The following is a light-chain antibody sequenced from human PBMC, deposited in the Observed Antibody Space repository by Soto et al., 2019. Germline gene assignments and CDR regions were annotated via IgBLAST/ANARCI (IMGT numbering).Light chain of an antibody. V-gene: IGLV1-44*01. Sequence: QSVLTQPPSASGTPGQRVTIPCSGGSSNIGSNTVNWYQHLPGTAPKLLIYSNNQRPSGVPDRFSGSMSGTSASLAISGLQSEDEADYYCAAWDDSLNGPVFGGGTKVTVL. J-gene: IGLJ2*01. CDR1: SSNIGSNT. CDR2: SNN. CDR3: AAWDDSLNGPV.